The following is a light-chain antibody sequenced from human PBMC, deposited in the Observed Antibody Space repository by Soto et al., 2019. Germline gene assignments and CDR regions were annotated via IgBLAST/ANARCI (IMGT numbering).Light chain of an antibody. Sequence: QSVLTQSPSVSAAPGQKVTISCSGSSSNLGGNSVSWYQQLPGTAPKLLIYDDDKRPSGTPDRFSGSKSGTSATLGITGFQTGDEADYYCGSWDSSLSAYVFATGTKVTVL. CDR1: SSNLGGNS. CDR3: GSWDSSLSAYV. V-gene: IGLV1-51*01. CDR2: DDD. J-gene: IGLJ1*01.